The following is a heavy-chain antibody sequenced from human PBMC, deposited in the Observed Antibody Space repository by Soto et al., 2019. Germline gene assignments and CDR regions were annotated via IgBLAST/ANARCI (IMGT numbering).Heavy chain of an antibody. V-gene: IGHV3-33*01. CDR3: ARSYSSSSGYYGMDV. CDR1: GFTFSSYG. J-gene: IGHJ6*02. Sequence: QVQLVESGGGVVQPGRSLRLSCAASGFTFSSYGMHWVRQAPGKGLEWVAVIWYDGSNKYYADSVKGRFTISRDNSKNTLYLQMNSLRAEDTAVYYCARSYSSSSGYYGMDVWGQVTKVTLSS. D-gene: IGHD6-6*01. CDR2: IWYDGSNK.